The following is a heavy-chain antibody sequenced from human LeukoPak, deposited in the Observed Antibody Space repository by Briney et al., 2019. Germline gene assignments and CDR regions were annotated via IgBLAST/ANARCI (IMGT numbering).Heavy chain of an antibody. CDR3: AKYYYDSSGYYWYGMDV. J-gene: IGHJ6*02. Sequence: GGSLRLSCAASGFTFSSYAMSWVRQAPGKGLEWVSAISGSGGSTYYADSVKGRFTISRDNSKNTLYLQMNSLRAEDTAVYYCAKYYYDSSGYYWYGMDVWGQGTTVTVSS. CDR2: ISGSGGST. D-gene: IGHD3-22*01. CDR1: GFTFSSYA. V-gene: IGHV3-23*01.